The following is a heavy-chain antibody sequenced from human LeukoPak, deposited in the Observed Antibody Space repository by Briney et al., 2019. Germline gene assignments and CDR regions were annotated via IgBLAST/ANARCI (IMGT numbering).Heavy chain of an antibody. CDR1: GFTFSNAW. J-gene: IGHJ1*01. D-gene: IGHD1-14*01. V-gene: IGHV3-15*01. CDR3: TTDGTRITIAEYFQH. CDR2: IKSKTDGGTT. Sequence: GGSLRLSCAASGFTFSNAWMSWVRQAPGKGLEWVGRIKSKTDGGTTDYAAPVKGRFTISRDDSKNTLYLQMNSLKTEDTAVYYCTTDGTRITIAEYFQHWGQGTLVIVSS.